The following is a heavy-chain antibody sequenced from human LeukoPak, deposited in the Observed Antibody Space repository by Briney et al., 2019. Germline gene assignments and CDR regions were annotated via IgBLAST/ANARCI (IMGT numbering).Heavy chain of an antibody. Sequence: GGSLRLSCATSGFTFNRFSFRWVRQAPGKGLEWGASIYVTGNYINYADSVKGRVTISRDNAKNSVYLQMNSLRAEDTAVYYCAREFNTIGNFDYWGQGALVTVSS. CDR1: GFTFNRFS. J-gene: IGHJ4*02. CDR3: AREFNTIGNFDY. CDR2: IYVTGNYI. D-gene: IGHD1-14*01. V-gene: IGHV3-21*06.